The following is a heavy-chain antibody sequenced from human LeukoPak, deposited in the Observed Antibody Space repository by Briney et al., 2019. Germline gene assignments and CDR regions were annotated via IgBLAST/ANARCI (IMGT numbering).Heavy chain of an antibody. J-gene: IGHJ4*02. CDR2: IYYSGST. Sequence: SETLSLTCTVSGGSISSYYWSWTRQPPGKGLEWIGYIYYSGSTNYNPSLKSRVTISVDTSKNQFSLKLSSVTAADTAVYYCARRKVTTYDYWGQGTLVTVSS. CDR1: GGSISSYY. CDR3: ARRKVTTYDY. V-gene: IGHV4-59*08. D-gene: IGHD4-17*01.